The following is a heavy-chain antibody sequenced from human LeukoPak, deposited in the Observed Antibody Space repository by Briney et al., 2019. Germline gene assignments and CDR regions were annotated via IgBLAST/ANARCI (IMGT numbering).Heavy chain of an antibody. J-gene: IGHJ4*02. CDR1: GGSFSGYY. D-gene: IGHD2-2*02. CDR2: INHSGST. V-gene: IGHV4-34*01. CDR3: ARGRGEGYCSSTSCYTRRGYFDY. Sequence: SETLSLTCAVYGGSFSGYYWSWIRQPPGKGLEWIGEINHSGSTNYNPSLKSRVTISVDTSKNQFSLKLSSVTAADTAVYYCARGRGEGYCSSTSCYTRRGYFDYWGQGTLVTVS.